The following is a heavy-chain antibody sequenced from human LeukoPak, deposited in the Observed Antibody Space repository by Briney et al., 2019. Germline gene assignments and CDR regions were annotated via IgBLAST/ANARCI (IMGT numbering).Heavy chain of an antibody. CDR2: IDDGGNT. J-gene: IGHJ4*02. CDR1: GGSFSDYF. V-gene: IGHV4-34*01. D-gene: IGHD3-10*01. Sequence: PSETLSLMCSVYGGSFSDYFWSWIRQPPGKGLEWIGEIDDGGNTNYNPSLKSRVTMSVDTSKNQFSLKLSSVTAADTAVYYCARDRSLRGYFDYWGQGTLVTVSS. CDR3: ARDRSLRGYFDY.